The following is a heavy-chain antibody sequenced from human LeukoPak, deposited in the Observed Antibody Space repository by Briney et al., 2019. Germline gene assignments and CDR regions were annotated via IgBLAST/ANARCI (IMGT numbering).Heavy chain of an antibody. CDR3: AKERTGTMGPAFDY. Sequence: PGGSLRLSCAASGFTFSSYGMHWVRQASGKGLEWVAFIRYDGSNKYYADSVKGRFTISRDNSKNTLYLQMNSLRAEDTAVYYCAKERTGTMGPAFDYWGQGTLVTVSS. CDR2: IRYDGSNK. D-gene: IGHD1-7*01. J-gene: IGHJ4*02. V-gene: IGHV3-30*02. CDR1: GFTFSSYG.